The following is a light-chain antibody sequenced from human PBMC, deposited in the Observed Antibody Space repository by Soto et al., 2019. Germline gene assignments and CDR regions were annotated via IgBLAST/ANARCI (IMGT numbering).Light chain of an antibody. CDR2: KAS. V-gene: IGKV1-5*03. Sequence: DIQMTQSPSTLSASIGDRVNITCRASQSMSSLLAWYQKKQVKAPTLLIYKASSLESGVPSRFSGIGYGTESTLTIRSLKPDDFATDYCQQYNSYWTFGQGTKVDIK. CDR3: QQYNSYWT. J-gene: IGKJ1*01. CDR1: QSMSSL.